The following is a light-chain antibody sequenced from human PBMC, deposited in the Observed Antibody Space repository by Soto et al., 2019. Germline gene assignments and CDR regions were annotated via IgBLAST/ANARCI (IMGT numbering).Light chain of an antibody. CDR3: QQYNNWPVYT. V-gene: IGKV3-15*01. J-gene: IGKJ2*01. Sequence: EIVMTQSPATLSVSPGERATLSCRASQSVSSNLAWYQQKPGQAPRLLIYGASTRATGIPARFSGSGSGTEFTLTISSLQSEDVAVYYCQQYNNWPVYTFGQGTKLEIK. CDR2: GAS. CDR1: QSVSSN.